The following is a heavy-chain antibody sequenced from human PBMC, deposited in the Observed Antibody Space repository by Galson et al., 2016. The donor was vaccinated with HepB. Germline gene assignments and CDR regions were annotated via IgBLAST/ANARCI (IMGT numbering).Heavy chain of an antibody. CDR1: GFTFSDYY. CDR3: ARGMSYHIY. D-gene: IGHD3-10*01. Sequence: SLRLSCAASGFTFSDYYMNWVRQAPGKGLEWLSGISGSGTAKYYADSVKGRFTISRDNAKNTLFLQMNSLRAEDTAVYYCARGMSYHIYWGQGTLVTVSS. CDR2: ISGSGTAK. J-gene: IGHJ4*02. V-gene: IGHV3-11*04.